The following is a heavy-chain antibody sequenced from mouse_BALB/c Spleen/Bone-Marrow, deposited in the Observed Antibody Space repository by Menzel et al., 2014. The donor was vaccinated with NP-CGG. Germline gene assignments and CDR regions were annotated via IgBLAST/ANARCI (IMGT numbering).Heavy chain of an antibody. Sequence: EVKVEESGGDLVKPEGSLKLSCAASGFTFSTYIMSWVLQAPEERLEWVATISSGGRYIFYPDSVKGRFTLSRDNAKNTLYLQMSSLRSDDTAMYYCTREEDYDGNYKFAYWGQGTLVTVSA. D-gene: IGHD2-3*01. CDR1: GFTFSTYI. V-gene: IGHV5-6-4*01. J-gene: IGHJ3*01. CDR3: TREEDYDGNYKFAY. CDR2: ISSGGRYI.